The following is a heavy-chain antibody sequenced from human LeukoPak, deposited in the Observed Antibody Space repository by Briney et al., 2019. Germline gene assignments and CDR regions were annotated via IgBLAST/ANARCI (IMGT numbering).Heavy chain of an antibody. CDR3: ARNYYDSSGYYIPTDY. CDR2: IIPIFGTA. CDR1: GGTFSSYA. D-gene: IGHD3-22*01. Sequence: GASVKVSCKASGGTFSSYAISWVRQAPGQGLEWMGGIIPIFGTANYAQKFQGRVTITADESTSTAYMELSSLRSEDTAVYYCARNYYDSSGYYIPTDYWGQGTLVTVSS. V-gene: IGHV1-69*01. J-gene: IGHJ4*02.